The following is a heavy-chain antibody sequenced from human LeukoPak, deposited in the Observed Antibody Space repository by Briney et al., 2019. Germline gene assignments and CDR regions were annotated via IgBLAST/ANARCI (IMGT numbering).Heavy chain of an antibody. Sequence: GGSRRLSCAASGFTFSDYAMSWVGQAPGKELEWVSAISTSGGTTVYADSVKGRFTISRDNSRNTLYLQMNSLRAEDTAVYYCAIRSGGYRHFDDWGQGTLVTVSS. V-gene: IGHV3-23*01. J-gene: IGHJ4*02. D-gene: IGHD3-10*01. CDR2: ISTSGGTT. CDR1: GFTFSDYA. CDR3: AIRSGGYRHFDD.